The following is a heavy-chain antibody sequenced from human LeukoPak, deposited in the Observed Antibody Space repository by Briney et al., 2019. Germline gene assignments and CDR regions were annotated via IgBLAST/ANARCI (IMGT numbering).Heavy chain of an antibody. CDR3: ARVSTTGDYGDHEYYFDY. CDR1: GYTFTGCY. Sequence: ASVKVSCKASGYTFTGCYMHWVRQAPGQGLEWMGWINPNSGGTNYAQKFQGRVTMTRDTSISTAYMELSRLRSDDTAVYYCARVSTTGDYGDHEYYFDYWGQGTLVTVSS. D-gene: IGHD4-17*01. J-gene: IGHJ4*02. CDR2: INPNSGGT. V-gene: IGHV1-2*02.